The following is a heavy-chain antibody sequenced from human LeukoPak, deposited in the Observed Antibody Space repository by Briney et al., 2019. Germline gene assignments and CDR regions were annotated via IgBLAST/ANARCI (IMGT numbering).Heavy chain of an antibody. D-gene: IGHD4-23*01. V-gene: IGHV3-30*04. Sequence: PGGSLRLSCAASGFTFSSYAMHWVRQAPGKGLEWVAVISYDGSNKYYADSVKGRFTISRDNSKNTLYLQMNSLRAEDTAVYYCARSTARLRWYQEPDAFDIWGQGTMVTVSS. CDR3: ARSTARLRWYQEPDAFDI. CDR1: GFTFSSYA. CDR2: ISYDGSNK. J-gene: IGHJ3*02.